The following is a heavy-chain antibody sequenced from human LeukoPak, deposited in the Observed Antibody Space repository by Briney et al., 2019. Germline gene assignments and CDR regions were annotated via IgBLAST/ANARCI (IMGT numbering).Heavy chain of an antibody. J-gene: IGHJ4*02. CDR3: ARTSASGATYFDY. V-gene: IGHV4-34*01. CDR2: INHSGST. CDR1: GXSFSGYY. Sequence: SETLSLTCAVYGXSFSGYYWNWIRQPPGKGLEWIGEINHSGSTNYNPSLKSRVTISVDTSKNQSSLKLSSVTAADTAVYYCARTSASGATYFDYWGQGALVTVSS. D-gene: IGHD1-26*01.